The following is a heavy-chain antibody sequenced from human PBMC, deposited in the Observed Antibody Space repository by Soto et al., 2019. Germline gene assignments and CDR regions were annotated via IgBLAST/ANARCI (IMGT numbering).Heavy chain of an antibody. CDR3: ARWELRDFDF. Sequence: PSETMSLTCSVSGASVTSDSYYWSWIRQHPGKGLEWIGYISHTGSAFYNPSLKSRVSISIDTSTDKFSLRLSSLTAADTAVYYCARWELRDFDFWGPGTLVTV. CDR2: ISHTGSA. D-gene: IGHD1-7*01. J-gene: IGHJ4*02. CDR1: GASVTSDSYY. V-gene: IGHV4-31*03.